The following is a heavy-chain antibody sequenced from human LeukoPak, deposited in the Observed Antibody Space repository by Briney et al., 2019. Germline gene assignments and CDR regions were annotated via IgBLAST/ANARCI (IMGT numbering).Heavy chain of an antibody. CDR2: ISSRSSTI. CDR1: GFTFSSYN. CDR3: ARVSFIRGYGMDV. D-gene: IGHD3-10*01. J-gene: IGHJ6*02. V-gene: IGHV3-48*04. Sequence: GGSLRLSCAASGFTFSSYNMNWVRQAPGKGLEWVSYISSRSSTIYYADSVKGRFTISRDNAKNSLYLQMNSLRAEDTAVYYCARVSFIRGYGMDVWGQGTTVTVSS.